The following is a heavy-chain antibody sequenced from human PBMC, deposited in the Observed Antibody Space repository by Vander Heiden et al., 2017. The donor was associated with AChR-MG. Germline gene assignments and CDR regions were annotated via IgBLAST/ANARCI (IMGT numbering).Heavy chain of an antibody. CDR3: ARGDTGYSGSLYKVGFDS. CDR2: IYSDGRT. J-gene: IGHJ5*01. CDR1: GASMSNYY. V-gene: IGHV4-4*07. Sequence: QVQLQKSGPGLVKPSETLSLICNVSGASMSNYYWSWIRQTAGKGLEWIGRIYSDGRTTLNPSLGRRVSMSIDTSKNQFSLNLNLLTDEETDVYYCARGDTGYSGSLYKVGFDSWVPGTLVPVSS. D-gene: IGHD6-13*01.